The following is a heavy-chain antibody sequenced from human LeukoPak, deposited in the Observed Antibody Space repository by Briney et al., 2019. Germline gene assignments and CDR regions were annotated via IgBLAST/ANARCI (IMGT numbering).Heavy chain of an antibody. D-gene: IGHD2-15*01. CDR3: ARGPNCSGGSCYSGDY. CDR2: INHSGST. CDR1: GGSFSGYY. V-gene: IGHV4-34*01. Sequence: SETLSLTCAVYGGSFSGYYWSRIRQPPGKGLEWIGEINHSGSTNYNPSLKSRVTISVDTSKNQFSLKLSSVTAADTAVYYCARGPNCSGGSCYSGDYWGQGTLVTVSS. J-gene: IGHJ4*02.